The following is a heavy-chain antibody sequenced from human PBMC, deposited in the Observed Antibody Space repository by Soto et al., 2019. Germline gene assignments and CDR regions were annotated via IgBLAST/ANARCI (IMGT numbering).Heavy chain of an antibody. D-gene: IGHD2-2*01. CDR1: GGTFSSYA. CDR2: IIPIFGTA. CDR3: ARYAFFPQPSEGGFDY. Sequence: QVQLVQSGAEVKKPGSSVNVSCKASGGTFSSYAISWVRQAPGQGLEWMGGIIPIFGTANYAQKFQGRVTITADESTSTAYMELSSLRSEDTAVYYCARYAFFPQPSEGGFDYWGQGTLVTVSS. V-gene: IGHV1-69*01. J-gene: IGHJ4*02.